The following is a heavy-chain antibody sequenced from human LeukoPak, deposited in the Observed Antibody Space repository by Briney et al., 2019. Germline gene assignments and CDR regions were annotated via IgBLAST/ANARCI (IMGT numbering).Heavy chain of an antibody. Sequence: SETLSLTCTVSGGSISSYYWSWIRQPPGKGLEWIGYIYYSGSTNYNPSLKSRVTISVDTSKNQFSLKLSSVTAADTAVYYCARDKGSIAAAGPLYYYYYYGMDVWGQGTTVTVSS. CDR1: GGSISSYY. CDR2: IYYSGST. J-gene: IGHJ6*02. V-gene: IGHV4-59*01. D-gene: IGHD6-13*01. CDR3: ARDKGSIAAAGPLYYYYYYGMDV.